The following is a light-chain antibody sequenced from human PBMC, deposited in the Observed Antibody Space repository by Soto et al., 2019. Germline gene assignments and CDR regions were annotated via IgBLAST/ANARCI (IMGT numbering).Light chain of an antibody. V-gene: IGKV1-12*01. CDR2: GSS. J-gene: IGKJ2*01. CDR1: QGITYW. Sequence: IQMTQSPSSVSASVGDRVTITCRASQGITYWLAWYQYKPGKAPRLLIYGSSNLQSGVPSRFSGSGSGTDFTLTISSLEPEDFATYFCQQANSFPYTFGQGTRLEI. CDR3: QQANSFPYT.